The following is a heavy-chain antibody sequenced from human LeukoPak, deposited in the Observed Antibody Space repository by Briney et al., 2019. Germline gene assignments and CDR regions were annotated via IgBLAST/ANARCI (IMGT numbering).Heavy chain of an antibody. CDR2: TWHTGSA. CDR1: GSSITTDFY. Sequence: PSETLSLTCSVSGSSITTDFYWAWIRQPPGKGLEWIADTWHTGSAYFNPSLKRRVTMSVDASKKQLSLRLTSVTAADTAVYFCSRRKYAYDRNGFYTENFFDTWGLGTLVTVSS. CDR3: SRRKYAYDRNGFYTENFFDT. V-gene: IGHV4-38-2*01. D-gene: IGHD3-22*01. J-gene: IGHJ4*02.